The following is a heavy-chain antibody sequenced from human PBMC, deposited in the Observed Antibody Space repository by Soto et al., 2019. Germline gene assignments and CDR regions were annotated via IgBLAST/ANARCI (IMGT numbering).Heavy chain of an antibody. Sequence: SETLSLTCTVSGGSISNHYWGWIRQPPGKGLEWVGIMYYSGSAYYNPSLKSRVTMSLDTSKNQFSLKLSSVTAADTAVYYCAREGALLYGGNPDYYYTVGVWGQGTTVTVSS. CDR3: AREGALLYGGNPDYYYTVGV. V-gene: IGHV4-39*02. CDR2: MYYSGSA. J-gene: IGHJ6*02. D-gene: IGHD4-17*01. CDR1: GGSISNHY.